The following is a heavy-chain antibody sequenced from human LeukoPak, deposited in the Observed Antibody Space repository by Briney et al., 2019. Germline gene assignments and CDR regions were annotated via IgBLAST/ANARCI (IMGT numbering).Heavy chain of an antibody. J-gene: IGHJ4*02. Sequence: GGSLRLSCAASGFTFSIYAMSWVRQAPGKGLQWVASITSRGEGTWLVDSVKGRFTITRDTSENTLYLQMPSLRAEDTAVYYCARDRPNYYGSDGHYYRRDGDYWGRGTLVSVSS. CDR2: ITSRGEGT. CDR3: ARDRPNYYGSDGHYYRRDGDY. V-gene: IGHV3-23*01. D-gene: IGHD3-22*01. CDR1: GFTFSIYA.